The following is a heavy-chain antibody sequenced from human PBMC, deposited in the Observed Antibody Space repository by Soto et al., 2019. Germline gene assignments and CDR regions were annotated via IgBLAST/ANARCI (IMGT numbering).Heavy chain of an antibody. CDR3: ARGAQAYYSSEGYNWFDP. V-gene: IGHV3-21*01. Sequence: GGSLRLSCAASGFTFSSYSMNWVRQAPGKGLEWVSSISSSSSYIYYADSVKGRFTISRDNAKNSLYLQMNSLRAEDTAVYYCARGAQAYYSSEGYNWFDPWGQGTLVTVSS. CDR1: GFTFSSYS. J-gene: IGHJ5*02. CDR2: ISSSSSYI. D-gene: IGHD3-22*01.